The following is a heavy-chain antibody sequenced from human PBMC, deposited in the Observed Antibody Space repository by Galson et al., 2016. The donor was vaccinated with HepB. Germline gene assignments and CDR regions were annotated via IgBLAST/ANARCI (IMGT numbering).Heavy chain of an antibody. V-gene: IGHV1-69*06. CDR2: IIPIFRTT. CDR1: GGTLSRHA. CDR3: ARATHIVVVTLTSGDYGMDV. J-gene: IGHJ6*02. D-gene: IGHD2-21*02. Sequence: SVKVSCKASGGTLSRHAVSWVRQAPGQGLEWMGRIIPIFRTTNYAQKFQGRVTITADKSTGTVYMELSSLRSDGTAVYYCARATHIVVVTLTSGDYGMDVWGQGTTVTVSS.